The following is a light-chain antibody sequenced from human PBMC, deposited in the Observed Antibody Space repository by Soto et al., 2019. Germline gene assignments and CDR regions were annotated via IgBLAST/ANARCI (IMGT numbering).Light chain of an antibody. CDR3: QQFNKYPLT. V-gene: IGKV1D-13*01. CDR1: QAISSA. J-gene: IGKJ3*01. CDR2: DAS. Sequence: AIQLTQSPSSLSASVGDRVTITCRASQAISSALAWYQQKPGKAPKLLIYDASSLQSGVPSRFSGSGSGTDFTLTISSLRPEDFATYYCQQFNKYPLTFGPGTKVDIK.